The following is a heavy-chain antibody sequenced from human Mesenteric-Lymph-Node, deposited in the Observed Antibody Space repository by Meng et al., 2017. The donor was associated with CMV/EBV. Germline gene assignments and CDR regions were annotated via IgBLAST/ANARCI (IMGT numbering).Heavy chain of an antibody. D-gene: IGHD5-12*01. Sequence: GGSLRLSCVSSGFTFENYEMYWVRQAPGKGLEWISYITSSGNMMEYADSAKGRFTISRDNVKNSLFLQMNSLRADDTATYFCARVPLVARRAYLDYWGQGTLVTVSS. V-gene: IGHV3-48*03. J-gene: IGHJ4*02. CDR3: ARVPLVARRAYLDY. CDR1: GFTFENYE. CDR2: ITSSGNMM.